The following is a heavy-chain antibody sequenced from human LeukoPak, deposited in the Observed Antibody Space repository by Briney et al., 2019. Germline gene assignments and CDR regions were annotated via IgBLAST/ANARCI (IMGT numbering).Heavy chain of an antibody. Sequence: KPSETLSLTCAVYGGSFSNYYWSWIRQPPGKGLEWIGEINHSGSTNYNPSLKSRVTISVDTSKNQFSLKLSSVTAADTAVYYCASQYSSSRDYWGQGTLVTVSS. CDR2: INHSGST. J-gene: IGHJ4*02. CDR3: ASQYSSSRDY. CDR1: GGSFSNYY. D-gene: IGHD6-6*01. V-gene: IGHV4-34*01.